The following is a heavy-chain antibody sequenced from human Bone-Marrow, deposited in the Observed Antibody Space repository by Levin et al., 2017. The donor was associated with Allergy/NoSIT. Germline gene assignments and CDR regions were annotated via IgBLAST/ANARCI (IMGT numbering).Heavy chain of an antibody. CDR3: ARRGSSWYDFDY. CDR1: GFTFSDYY. CDR2: ISSSSSYT. Sequence: GGSLRLSCAASGFTFSDYYMSWIRQAPGKGLEWVSYISSSSSYTNYADSVKGRFTISRDNAKNSLYLQMNSLRAEDTAVYYCARRGSSWYDFDYWGQGTLVTVSS. V-gene: IGHV3-11*03. J-gene: IGHJ4*02. D-gene: IGHD6-13*01.